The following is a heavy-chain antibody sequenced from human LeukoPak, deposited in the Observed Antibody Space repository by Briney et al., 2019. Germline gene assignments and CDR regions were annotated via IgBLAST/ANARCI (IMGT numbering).Heavy chain of an antibody. V-gene: IGHV3-23*01. J-gene: IGHJ3*02. CDR3: AKDRHGDYGLGALDI. CDR2: ISGNGGST. CDR1: GFTFTSYA. Sequence: PGGPLRLSCAASGFTFTSYALSCVRRAPGKGVEAWSTISGNGGSTYYADSVKGRFTISRDNSKNTLYLQMNSLRAEDTALYYCAKDRHGDYGLGALDIWGQGTMVTVSS. D-gene: IGHD4-17*01.